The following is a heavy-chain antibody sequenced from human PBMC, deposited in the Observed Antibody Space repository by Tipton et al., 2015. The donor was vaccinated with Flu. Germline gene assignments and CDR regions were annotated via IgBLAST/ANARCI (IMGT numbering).Heavy chain of an antibody. Sequence: LRLSCTVSGGSISSYYWSWIRQPPGKGLEWIGYIYYSGNTNYNPSLKSRVTISVDMSKNQFSLNLSSVTAADTAVYYCARALVITTTMGGDWFDPWGQGTLVTVSS. D-gene: IGHD3-10*01. CDR2: IYYSGNT. CDR1: GGSISSYY. V-gene: IGHV4-59*01. CDR3: ARALVITTTMGGDWFDP. J-gene: IGHJ5*02.